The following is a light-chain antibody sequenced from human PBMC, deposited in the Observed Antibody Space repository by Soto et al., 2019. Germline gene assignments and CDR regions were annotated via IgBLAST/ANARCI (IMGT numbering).Light chain of an antibody. CDR3: QSYDSSLSGWV. Sequence: QAVVTQPPSVSGAPGQRVTISCTGSSSNIGAGYDVHWYQPLPGTAPKLLIYGNSNRPSGVPDRFSGSKSGTSASLAITGLQAEDEADYYCQSYDSSLSGWVFGGGTKLTDL. CDR2: GNS. V-gene: IGLV1-40*01. CDR1: SSNIGAGYD. J-gene: IGLJ3*02.